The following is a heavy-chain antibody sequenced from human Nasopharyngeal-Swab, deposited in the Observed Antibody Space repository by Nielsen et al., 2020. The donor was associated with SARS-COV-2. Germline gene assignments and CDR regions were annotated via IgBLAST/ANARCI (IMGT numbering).Heavy chain of an antibody. D-gene: IGHD3-10*01. CDR2: INDSGST. J-gene: IGHJ6*02. Sequence: SETLSLTCAVYGGSFSGYYWSWIRQPPGKGLEWIGEINDSGSTNYNPSLKSRVTISVDTSKNQFSLKLSSVTAADTAVYYCASHGITMVRGVSGMDVWGQGITVTVSS. CDR3: ASHGITMVRGVSGMDV. CDR1: GGSFSGYY. V-gene: IGHV4-34*01.